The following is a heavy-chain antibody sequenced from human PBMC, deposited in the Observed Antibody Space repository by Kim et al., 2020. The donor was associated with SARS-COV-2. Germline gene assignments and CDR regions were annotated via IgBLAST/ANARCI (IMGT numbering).Heavy chain of an antibody. CDR1: GFTFSSYW. CDR3: ATRRGPGNAGSFY. D-gene: IGHD2-15*01. Sequence: GGSLRLSCAASGFTFSSYWMRWVRQAPGKGLEWVATINTAGSEYYQGAVERGLTTISENNDKNSHHQINNRIAAEKAAVYCATRRGPGNAGSFYWG. V-gene: IGHV3-7*01. CDR2: INTAGSEY. J-gene: IGHJ4*01.